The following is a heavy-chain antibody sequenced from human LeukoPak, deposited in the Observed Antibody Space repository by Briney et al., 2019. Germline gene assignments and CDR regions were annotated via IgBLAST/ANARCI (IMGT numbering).Heavy chain of an antibody. CDR1: GFTFSDYF. D-gene: IGHD1-26*01. CDR2: ISGSSRHI. CDR3: ARDGTGGSYGFDY. J-gene: IGHJ4*02. Sequence: PGGSLRLSCAASGFTFSDYFMNWVRQAPGKGLEYVSSISGSSRHIYYADSVKGRFTISRDNSKNTLYLQMNSLRAEDTAVYYCARDGTGGSYGFDYWGQGTLVTVSS. V-gene: IGHV3-21*01.